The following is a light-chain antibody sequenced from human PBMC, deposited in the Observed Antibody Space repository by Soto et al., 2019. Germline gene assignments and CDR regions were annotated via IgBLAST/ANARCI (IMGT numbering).Light chain of an antibody. CDR1: QDISTS. Sequence: DIQLTQSPSFLSASVGDRVTVSCRASQDISTSLAWFQQKAGKVPQLLVYPASTLQDGVPSRFSGSGSGTYFTLTINNLQAEDVGSYYCGTYYTALFSFGPGTTVDIK. CDR3: GTYYTALFS. V-gene: IGKV1-9*01. J-gene: IGKJ3*01. CDR2: PAS.